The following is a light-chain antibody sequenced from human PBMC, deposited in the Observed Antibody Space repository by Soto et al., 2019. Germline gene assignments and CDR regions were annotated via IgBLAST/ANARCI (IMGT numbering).Light chain of an antibody. CDR3: TSWTTSTTMK. CDR1: SSDVGAYNY. CDR2: DVN. Sequence: LTQPASVSGSPGQSITISCTGTSSDVGAYNYVSWYQQHPGKAPKLMIYDVNIRPSGVSNRFSGSKSGNTASPTISGLQAEDEADYYCTSWTTSTTMKFGGGTKVTVL. J-gene: IGLJ2*01. V-gene: IGLV2-14*01.